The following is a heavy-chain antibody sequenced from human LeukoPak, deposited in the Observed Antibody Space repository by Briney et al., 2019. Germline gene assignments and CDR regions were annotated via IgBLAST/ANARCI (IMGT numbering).Heavy chain of an antibody. CDR2: IIGSGGST. Sequence: SLRLSSPASGLTFSSCLMCWVRQPPGKGVVWGSAIIGSGGSTNYDASVKGRFTISRDNSKNKLYLQMNSLRAEDTAVYYCAKDHQAAAGRGCFDYDCWGQGILVSVA. V-gene: IGHV3-23*01. CDR1: GLTFSSCL. D-gene: IGHD6-13*01. CDR3: AKDHQAAAGRGCFDYDC. J-gene: IGHJ4*02.